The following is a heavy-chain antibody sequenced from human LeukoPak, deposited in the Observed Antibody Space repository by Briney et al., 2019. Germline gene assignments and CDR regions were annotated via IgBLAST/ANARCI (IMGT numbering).Heavy chain of an antibody. CDR2: IIPFLDTA. J-gene: IGHJ4*02. D-gene: IGHD3-22*01. CDR3: ARDLVGSASSYSSGAWDY. V-gene: IGHV1-69*13. CDR1: GYSSTNYG. Sequence: SVKVSCKASGYSSTNYGISWVRQAPGQGLEWMGGIIPFLDTADHAQKFQGRVTITADESTSTAYMELSSLRAEDTAVYYCARDLVGSASSYSSGAWDYWGQGTLVTVSS.